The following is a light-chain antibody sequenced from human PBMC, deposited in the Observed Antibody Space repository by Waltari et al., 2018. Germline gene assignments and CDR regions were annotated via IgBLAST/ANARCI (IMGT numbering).Light chain of an antibody. CDR3: SSYTSSISWV. CDR2: DVS. Sequence: QSALTQPASVSWSPGPSITISCTGTSSDVGRYNYVSWYQHHPGKAPKLMFYDVSNRPSGVSNRFSGSKSGNTASLTISGLQAEDEAHYYCSSYTSSISWVFGGGTKLTVL. J-gene: IGLJ3*02. V-gene: IGLV2-14*03. CDR1: SSDVGRYNY.